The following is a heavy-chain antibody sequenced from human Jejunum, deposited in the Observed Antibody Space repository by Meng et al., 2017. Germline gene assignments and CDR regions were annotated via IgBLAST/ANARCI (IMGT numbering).Heavy chain of an antibody. CDR3: ARDGRSGSYFDS. CDR1: GFTFSDHY. J-gene: IGHJ4*02. D-gene: IGHD1-26*01. Sequence: ELQLVEAGGGLVQPGGPLRLSCAASGFTFSDHYMDWVRQAPGKGLEWVGRTRNKANSYTTDYAASVKGRFTISRDDSKNSLYLQMNSLKTEDTAVYYCARDGRSGSYFDSWGQGTLVTVSS. V-gene: IGHV3-72*01. CDR2: TRNKANSYTT.